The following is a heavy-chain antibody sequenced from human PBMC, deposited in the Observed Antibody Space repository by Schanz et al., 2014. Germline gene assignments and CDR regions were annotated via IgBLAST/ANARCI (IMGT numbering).Heavy chain of an antibody. J-gene: IGHJ3*02. Sequence: QVQLVQSGAEVKKPGASVKVSCKASGYTFTSYDINWVRQATGQGLEWMGWMNSKTGNTGYAQRFQGRVTMTRDTSTSTVYMELSSLRSEDTAVYFCARGPSTGAFDIWGRGTMVTVSS. CDR3: ARGPSTGAFDI. CDR2: MNSKTGNT. CDR1: GYTFTSYD. V-gene: IGHV1-8*01.